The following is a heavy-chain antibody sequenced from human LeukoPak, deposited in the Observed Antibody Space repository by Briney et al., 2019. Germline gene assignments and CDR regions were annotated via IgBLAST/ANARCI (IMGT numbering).Heavy chain of an antibody. J-gene: IGHJ3*02. CDR2: IYTSGST. CDR1: GGSFSSGSYY. Sequence: SQTLSPTCTVSGGSFSSGSYYWSWIRQPAGKGLEWIGRIYTSGSTNYNPSLKSRVTISVDTSKNQFSLKLSSVTAADTAVYYCARDYGDYVHAFDIWGQGTMVTVSS. V-gene: IGHV4-61*02. CDR3: ARDYGDYVHAFDI. D-gene: IGHD4-17*01.